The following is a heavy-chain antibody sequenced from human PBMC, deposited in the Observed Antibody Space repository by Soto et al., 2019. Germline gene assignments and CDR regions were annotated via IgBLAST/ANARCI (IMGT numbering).Heavy chain of an antibody. J-gene: IGHJ6*02. Sequence: QVQLVESGGGVVQPGRSLRLSCAASGFTFSSYGMHWVRQAPGKGLEWVAVISYDGSNKYYADSVKGRFTISRDNSKNTLYLPMSSLRAVDTAVYYCAQLYSSSCGEVTRNYYYYGMDVWSQGNTVTVSS. D-gene: IGHD6-6*01. CDR1: GFTFSSYG. CDR2: ISYDGSNK. V-gene: IGHV3-30*03. CDR3: AQLYSSSCGEVTRNYYYYGMDV.